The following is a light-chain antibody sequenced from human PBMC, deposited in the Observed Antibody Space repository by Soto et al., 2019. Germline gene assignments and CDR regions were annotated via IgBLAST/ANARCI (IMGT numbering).Light chain of an antibody. J-gene: IGKJ1*01. V-gene: IGKV2-28*01. CDR2: FGS. CDR3: QTYYSSPWT. Sequence: DIVMTQSPLSLPVTPGEPASISCRSSQSLLHSNGYNYLDWYLQKPGQSPQLLIYFGSNRASGVTDRFSGTGSGTEFTLTISSLQPEYVAMYYCQTYYSSPWTFGQGTKVDI. CDR1: QSLLHSNGYNY.